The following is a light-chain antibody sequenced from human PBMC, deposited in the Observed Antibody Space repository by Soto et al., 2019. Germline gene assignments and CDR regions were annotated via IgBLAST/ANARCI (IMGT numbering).Light chain of an antibody. CDR2: DAS. V-gene: IGKV1-33*01. CDR1: QDIATY. Sequence: DIQMTQSPSSLSASVGNRVTITCQASQDIATYLNWYQQKPGKAPNLLIYDASNLETGVPSRFSGGGSGTHFTFTISNLQPEDIATYYCQQYNDSFPYTFGQGTKLEIK. J-gene: IGKJ2*01. CDR3: QQYNDSFPYT.